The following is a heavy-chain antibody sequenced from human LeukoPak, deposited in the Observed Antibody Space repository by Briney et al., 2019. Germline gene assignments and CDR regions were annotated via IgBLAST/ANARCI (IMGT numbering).Heavy chain of an antibody. D-gene: IGHD2-2*02. Sequence: SETLSLTCTVSGYSISSGYYWGWIRQPPGKGLEWIGSIYHSGSTYYNPSLKSRVTISVDTSKNQFSLKLGSVTAADTAVYYCARDSTYCSSTSCYKDFDYWGQGTLVTASS. CDR1: GYSISSGYY. CDR3: ARDSTYCSSTSCYKDFDY. J-gene: IGHJ4*02. CDR2: IYHSGST. V-gene: IGHV4-38-2*02.